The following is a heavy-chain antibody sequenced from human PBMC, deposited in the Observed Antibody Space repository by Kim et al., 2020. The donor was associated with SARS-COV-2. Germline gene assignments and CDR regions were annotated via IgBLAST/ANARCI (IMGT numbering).Heavy chain of an antibody. CDR2: ISGSGAR. J-gene: IGHJ5*02. V-gene: IGHV3-43*01. Sequence: GGSLRLSCAASGFDFNRFTMHWVRQRPGQGLEWVSFISGSGARSYADAVQGRFSISRDNSEKTVYLQVDSLSSEDTAVSYCFKDRTAHKDGLASWGQGTLVPVST. CDR3: FKDRTAHKDGLAS. CDR1: GFDFNRFT. D-gene: IGHD2-21*02.